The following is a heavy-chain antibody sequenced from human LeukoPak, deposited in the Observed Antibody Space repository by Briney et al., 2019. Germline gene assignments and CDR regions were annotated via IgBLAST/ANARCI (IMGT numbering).Heavy chain of an antibody. CDR3: AIAGGRSTSFDY. CDR2: IYYSGST. Sequence: SETLSLTCTVSGGSISSYYWSWIRQPPGKGLEWIGYIYYSGSTNYNPSLKSRVTISVDTSKNQFSLKLSSVTAADTAVYYCAIAGGRSTSFDYWGQGTPVTVSS. D-gene: IGHD1-1*01. J-gene: IGHJ4*02. CDR1: GGSISSYY. V-gene: IGHV4-59*01.